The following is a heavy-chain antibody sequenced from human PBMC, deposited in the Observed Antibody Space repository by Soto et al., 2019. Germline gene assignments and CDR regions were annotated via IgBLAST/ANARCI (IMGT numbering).Heavy chain of an antibody. Sequence: QVQLVQSGAEVTKPWASVKVSCKASGYTFIGYYLHWVRQAPGQGLEWMGWINPNSGATNQAQKFQGRVTMARDRSISTAYLELSRLASDDTAIYFCARDAVSTIGDFDYWGQGTLVTVSS. CDR3: ARDAVSTIGDFDY. J-gene: IGHJ4*02. V-gene: IGHV1-2*02. CDR2: INPNSGAT. CDR1: GYTFIGYY. D-gene: IGHD5-12*01.